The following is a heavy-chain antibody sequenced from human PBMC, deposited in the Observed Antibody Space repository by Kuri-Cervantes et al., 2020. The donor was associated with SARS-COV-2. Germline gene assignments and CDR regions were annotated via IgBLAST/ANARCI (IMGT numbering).Heavy chain of an antibody. CDR2: IIPIFGTA. V-gene: IGHV1-69*13. D-gene: IGHD3-3*01. Sequence: SVKVSCKASGGTFSSYAISWVRQAPGQGLEWMGRIIPIFGTANYAQKFQGRVTITADESTSTAYMELNSLRSEDTAVYYCATVRGGGAYYDFWSGYHNGAPFDYWGQGTLVTVSS. CDR1: GGTFSSYA. CDR3: ATVRGGGAYYDFWSGYHNGAPFDY. J-gene: IGHJ4*02.